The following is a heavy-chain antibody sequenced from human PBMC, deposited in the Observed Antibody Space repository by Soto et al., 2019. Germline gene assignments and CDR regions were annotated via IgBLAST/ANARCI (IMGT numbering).Heavy chain of an antibody. CDR1: GYTFTSYA. D-gene: IGHD7-27*01. V-gene: IGHV1-3*01. CDR3: ARDPLTGKYYYGMDV. Sequence: ASVKVSCKASGYTFTSYAMHWVRQAPGQRLEWMGWINAGNGSTKYSQKFQGRVTITRDTSASTAYMELSSLRSEDTAVYYCARDPLTGKYYYGMDVWGQGTTVTVSS. J-gene: IGHJ6*02. CDR2: INAGNGST.